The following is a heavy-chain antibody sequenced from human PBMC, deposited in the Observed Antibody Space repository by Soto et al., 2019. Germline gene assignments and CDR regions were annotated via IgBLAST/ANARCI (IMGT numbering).Heavy chain of an antibody. CDR1: GDTFTTYY. CDR3: ARESVDIVATTRVSGGMDV. CDR2: INPRGGTT. Sequence: QVQLVQSGAEVKKPGASVKVSCKASGDTFTTYYMHWVRQAPGQGLEWMGIINPRGGTTSYAQKFQCRVTMTRDTSTSTVYMELSSLRSEDTAVYYCARESVDIVATTRVSGGMDVWGQGTTVTVSS. D-gene: IGHD5-12*01. J-gene: IGHJ6*02. V-gene: IGHV1-46*01.